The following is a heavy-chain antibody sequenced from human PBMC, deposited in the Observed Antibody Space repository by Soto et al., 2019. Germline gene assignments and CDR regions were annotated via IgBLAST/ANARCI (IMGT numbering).Heavy chain of an antibody. Sequence: SETLSLTCTVSGGSISSYYWSWIRQPPGKGLEWIGYIYYSGSTNYNPSLKSRVTISVDTSKNQFSLKLSSVTAADTAVYYCARDGSGSYYSLGAYGMDVWGQGTTVTVSS. CDR1: GGSISSYY. D-gene: IGHD3-10*01. J-gene: IGHJ6*02. CDR2: IYYSGST. V-gene: IGHV4-59*01. CDR3: ARDGSGSYYSLGAYGMDV.